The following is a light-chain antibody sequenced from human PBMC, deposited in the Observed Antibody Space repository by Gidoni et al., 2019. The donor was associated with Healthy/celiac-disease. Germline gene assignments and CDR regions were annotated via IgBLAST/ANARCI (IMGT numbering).Light chain of an antibody. CDR3: QQYDNLSFT. CDR2: DAS. Sequence: DIQMTQSPSASVGDRVTITCQASQDISNYLNWYQQKPGKAPKLLIYDASNLETGVPSRFSGSGSGTDFTFTISSLQPEDIATYYCQQYDNLSFTFGPGTKVDIK. CDR1: QDISNY. V-gene: IGKV1-33*01. J-gene: IGKJ3*01.